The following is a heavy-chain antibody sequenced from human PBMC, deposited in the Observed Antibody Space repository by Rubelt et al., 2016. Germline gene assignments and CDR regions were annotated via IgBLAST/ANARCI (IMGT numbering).Heavy chain of an antibody. CDR2: IYYSGST. Sequence: PSETLSLTCTVSGGSISSSSYYWGWIRQPPGKGLEWIGSIYYSGSTYYNPSLKSRVTISVDTSKNQFSLKLSSVTAADTAVYYCARPDGVGTTWYWGQGTLVTVSS. D-gene: IGHD1-26*01. CDR3: ARPDGVGTTWY. J-gene: IGHJ4*02. CDR1: GGSISSSSYY. V-gene: IGHV4-39*01.